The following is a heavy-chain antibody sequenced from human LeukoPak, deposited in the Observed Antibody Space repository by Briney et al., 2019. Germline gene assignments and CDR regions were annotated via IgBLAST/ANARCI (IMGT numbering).Heavy chain of an antibody. D-gene: IGHD6-13*01. CDR1: GYTFTGYY. J-gene: IGHJ4*02. V-gene: IGHV1-2*02. CDR3: ARAGIAAPFDF. Sequence: ASVKVSCKASGYTFTGYYMHWVRQAPGQGLEWLGWINPNSDDTDYAQKFQGRVTMTRDTSISTAYMEMSSLRSDDTAVYYCARAGIAAPFDFWGQGTLVTVDS. CDR2: INPNSDDT.